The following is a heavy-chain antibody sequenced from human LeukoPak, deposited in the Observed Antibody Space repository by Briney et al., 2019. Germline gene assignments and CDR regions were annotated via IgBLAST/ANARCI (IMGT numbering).Heavy chain of an antibody. D-gene: IGHD2-8*02. CDR2: IFPSGGEI. CDR3: ATYRQVLLPFES. CDR1: GFTFSTFA. Sequence: GGPLRLSCAASGFTFSTFAMIWVRQPPGKGLEWVSSIFPSGGEIHYADSVRGRFTISRDNSKGTLSLQMNSLRAEDTAIYYCATYRQVLLPFESWGQGTLVTVSS. V-gene: IGHV3-23*01. J-gene: IGHJ4*02.